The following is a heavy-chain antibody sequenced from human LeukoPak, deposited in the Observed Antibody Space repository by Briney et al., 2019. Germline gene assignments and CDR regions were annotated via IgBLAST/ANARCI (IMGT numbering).Heavy chain of an antibody. CDR2: IIPIFGTA. CDR1: GGTFSSYA. V-gene: IGHV1-69*05. CDR3: AREEMATNHGGFDY. J-gene: IGHJ4*02. D-gene: IGHD5-24*01. Sequence: GASVKVSCKASGGTFSSYAISWVRQAPGQGLEWMGGIIPIFGTANYAQKFQGRVTITTDESTSTAYMELSSLRSEDTAVYYCAREEMATNHGGFDYWGQGTLVTVSS.